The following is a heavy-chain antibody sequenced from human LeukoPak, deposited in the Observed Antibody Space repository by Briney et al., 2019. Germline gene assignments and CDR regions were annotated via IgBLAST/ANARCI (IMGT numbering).Heavy chain of an antibody. CDR2: INHSGST. CDR1: GESFSGYY. Sequence: PSETLSLTCAVYGESFSGYYWSWIRQPPGKGLEWIGEINHSGSTNYNPSLKSRVTISVDTSKNQFSLKLSSVTAADTAIYYCARAVSGRFDYWGQGTLVTVSS. J-gene: IGHJ4*02. D-gene: IGHD6-19*01. CDR3: ARAVSGRFDY. V-gene: IGHV4-34*01.